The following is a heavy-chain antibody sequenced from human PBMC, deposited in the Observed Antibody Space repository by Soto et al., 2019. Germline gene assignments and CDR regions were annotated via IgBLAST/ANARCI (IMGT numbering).Heavy chain of an antibody. D-gene: IGHD4-17*01. CDR1: GFTFSDYG. CDR2: VPYDGSKN. V-gene: IGHV3-30*18. J-gene: IGHJ4*02. Sequence: QVQLVESGGGVVQPGRSLRLSCVAYGFTFSDYGMHWVRQAPGKGLEWVAVVPYDGSKNYYADSVKGRFTISRDNSKNTLYLQMNSLRAEDTAIYYCAKDLSVIATVNYFDYWGQGTLVTVSS. CDR3: AKDLSVIATVNYFDY.